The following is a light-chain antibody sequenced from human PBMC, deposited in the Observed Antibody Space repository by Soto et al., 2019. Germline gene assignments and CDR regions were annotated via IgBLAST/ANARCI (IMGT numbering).Light chain of an antibody. Sequence: QSVVTQPASVSGSPGQAITISCTGTSSEIWGYNYVSWYQQHPGKAPKLMIYDVSNRPSGVSIRFSGSKSGNTASLTISGLQAEDEADYYCSSYTSSSTLAVFGTGTKVTVL. V-gene: IGLV2-14*01. CDR2: DVS. J-gene: IGLJ1*01. CDR1: SSEIWGYNY. CDR3: SSYTSSSTLAV.